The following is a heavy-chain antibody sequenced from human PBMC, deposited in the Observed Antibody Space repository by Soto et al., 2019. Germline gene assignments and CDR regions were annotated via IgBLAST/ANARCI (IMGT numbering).Heavy chain of an antibody. J-gene: IGHJ4*02. CDR3: ARDMYYDSNGYNLDH. CDR1: GFTFSSYS. Sequence: LRLSCAAAGFTFSSYSMNWVRQAPGKGLEWVSYTSSSSSTIYYADSVKGRFTISRDNAKNSLYLQMNSLRDEDTAVYYCARDMYYDSNGYNLDHWGQGTLVTVSS. V-gene: IGHV3-48*02. D-gene: IGHD3-22*01. CDR2: TSSSSSTI.